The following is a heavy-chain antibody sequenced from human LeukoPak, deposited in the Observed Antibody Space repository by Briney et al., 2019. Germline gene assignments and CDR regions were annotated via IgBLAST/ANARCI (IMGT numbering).Heavy chain of an antibody. J-gene: IGHJ4*02. CDR2: INSDGSST. Sequence: GGSLRLSCAASGFTFSNYWMHWVRQAPGKGLVGVSCINSDGSSTVYADPVKGRFTISRDNAKNTLFLQMNSLRAEDTAIYYCARDDSSARANYWGQGTLVTVSS. CDR3: ARDDSSARANY. D-gene: IGHD3-22*01. CDR1: GFTFSNYW. V-gene: IGHV3-74*01.